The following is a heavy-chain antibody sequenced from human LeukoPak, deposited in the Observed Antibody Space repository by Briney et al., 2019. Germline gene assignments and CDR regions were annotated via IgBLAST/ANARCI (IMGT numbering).Heavy chain of an antibody. Sequence: ASVKLSCKASGYTFTSYYMHWVRQAPGQGLEWMAWINPNSGGTNYAQKFQGRVTMTRDTSISTAYMELSRLRSDDTAVYYCAREGPVYYGLWSGPTPRYYFDYWGQGTLVTVSS. D-gene: IGHD3-3*01. CDR3: AREGPVYYGLWSGPTPRYYFDY. CDR1: GYTFTSYY. V-gene: IGHV1-2*02. CDR2: INPNSGGT. J-gene: IGHJ4*02.